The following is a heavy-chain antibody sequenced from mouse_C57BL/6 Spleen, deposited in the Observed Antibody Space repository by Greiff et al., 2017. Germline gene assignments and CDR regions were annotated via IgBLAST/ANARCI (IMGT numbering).Heavy chain of an antibody. D-gene: IGHD1-1*01. Sequence: EVQVVESGGGLVKPGGSLKLSCAASGFTFSSYTMSWVRQTPGKRLEWVATISGGGGNTYYPDRVKGRFTLSRDNAKNTLYLQVSSLRSEDTALYYGARHNYYGSSYGYFDYWGQGTTLTVSS. V-gene: IGHV5-9*01. CDR3: ARHNYYGSSYGYFDY. J-gene: IGHJ2*01. CDR1: GFTFSSYT. CDR2: ISGGGGNT.